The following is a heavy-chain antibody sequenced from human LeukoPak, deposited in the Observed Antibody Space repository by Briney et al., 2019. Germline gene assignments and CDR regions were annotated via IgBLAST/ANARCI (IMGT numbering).Heavy chain of an antibody. CDR3: AKDPSGTNDY. CDR1: GFTFSSYG. D-gene: IGHD1-26*01. CDR2: ISYDGSNK. J-gene: IGHJ4*02. Sequence: PGGSLRLSCAASGFTFSSYGMRWVRQAPGKGLEWVAVISYDGSNKYYADSVKGRFTIHRDNSKNTLYLKMNSLRAEDTAVYYCAKDPSGTNDYWGQGTLVTVSS. V-gene: IGHV3-30*18.